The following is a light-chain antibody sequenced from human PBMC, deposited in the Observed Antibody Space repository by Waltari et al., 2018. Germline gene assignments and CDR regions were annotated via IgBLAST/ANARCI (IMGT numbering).Light chain of an antibody. CDR2: MVS. CDR1: HSLVYDNGNTY. V-gene: IGKV2-30*01. Sequence: DVVMTQSPLSLSVALGQPASISCTSSHSLVYDNGNTYLNWFHQRPGQSPSLLIYMVSTRDSGVAGRFSGSGSGTDFTLAINGVEAEDVGLYVCMQGANGPPTFGQGTRVEIK. J-gene: IGKJ1*01. CDR3: MQGANGPPT.